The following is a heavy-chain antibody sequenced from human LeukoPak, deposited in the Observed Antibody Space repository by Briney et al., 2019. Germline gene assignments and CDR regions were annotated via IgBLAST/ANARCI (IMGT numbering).Heavy chain of an antibody. Sequence: SSYWMNWARQAPGKGLEWIGSIYDSGSTYYNPSPKSRVTISVDTSKNQFSLKLNSVTAADTAVYYCARHYGPWGQGTLVTVSS. D-gene: IGHD3-10*01. CDR3: ARHYGP. CDR1: SSYW. J-gene: IGHJ5*02. CDR2: IYDSGST. V-gene: IGHV4-39*01.